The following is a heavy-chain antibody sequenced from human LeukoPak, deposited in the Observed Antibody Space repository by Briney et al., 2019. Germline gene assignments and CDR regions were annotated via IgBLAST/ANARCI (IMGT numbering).Heavy chain of an antibody. CDR1: GGSITSGSYY. CDR2: IYTSGTT. CDR3: ARDQEPYSNYAFDP. V-gene: IGHV4-61*02. Sequence: PSQTLSLTCTVSGGSITSGSYYWSWIRQPAGKGLEWIGRIYTSGTTNYNPSLKSRVTMSIGTSKNQFSLKLSSVTAADTAVYYCARDQEPYSNYAFDPWGQGTLVTVSS. D-gene: IGHD4-11*01. J-gene: IGHJ5*02.